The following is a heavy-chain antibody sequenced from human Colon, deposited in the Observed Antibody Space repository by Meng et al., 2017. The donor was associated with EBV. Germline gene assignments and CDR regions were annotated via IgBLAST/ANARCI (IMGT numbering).Heavy chain of an antibody. CDR3: LRGSGGSV. Sequence: PSGPLSLPRVSSGYSLPNHHWWAWVRQPPGKGLEWFGEIPHRGSSAYTPSLKSRVSMSIDKSKNQFSLKLTSVTAADTAVYHCLRGSGGSVWGQGTLVTVSS. CDR1: GYSLPNHHW. D-gene: IGHD3-10*01. J-gene: IGHJ1*01. V-gene: IGHV4-4*02. CDR2: IPHRGSS.